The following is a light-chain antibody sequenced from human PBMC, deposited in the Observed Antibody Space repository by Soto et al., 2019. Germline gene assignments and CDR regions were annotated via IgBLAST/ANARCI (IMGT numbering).Light chain of an antibody. CDR3: QQFGSSIT. CDR1: QSVPRSY. V-gene: IGKV3-20*01. CDR2: GAS. Sequence: EIVMTQSPGTLSLSPWERATLSCRASQSVPRSYLAWYQQKPGQAPRLLIYGASSRATGIPDRFSGSGSGTDFTLTINRLEPEDFAVFYCQQFGSSITFGQGTRLEI. J-gene: IGKJ5*01.